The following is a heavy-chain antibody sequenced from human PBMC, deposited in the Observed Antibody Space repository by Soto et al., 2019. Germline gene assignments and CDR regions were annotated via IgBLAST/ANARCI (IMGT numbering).Heavy chain of an antibody. CDR1: GGSISSSSYY. Sequence: SETLSLTCTVSGGSISSSSYYWGWIRQPPGKGLEWIGSIYYSGSTYYNPSLKSRVTISVDTSKNQFSLKLSSVTAADTAVYYCAREEDSGGYWDYWGQGTLVTVSS. CDR2: IYYSGST. CDR3: AREEDSGGYWDY. V-gene: IGHV4-39*07. J-gene: IGHJ4*02. D-gene: IGHD3-22*01.